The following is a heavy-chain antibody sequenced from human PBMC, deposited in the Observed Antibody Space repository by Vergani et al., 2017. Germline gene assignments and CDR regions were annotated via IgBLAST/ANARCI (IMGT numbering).Heavy chain of an antibody. D-gene: IGHD3-22*01. V-gene: IGHV6-1*01. CDR3: TRGDYYDSSGYHPFDY. Sequence: QVKLQQSGPGLVKPSQTLSLTCAISGDSVSTNSAAWNWIRQSPSRGLEWLGRTYYRSKWYNDYAVSVKSRITINPDTSKNQFSLQLNSVTPEDTAVYYCTRGDYYDSSGYHPFDYWGQGTLVTVSS. CDR1: GDSVSTNSAA. CDR2: TYYRSKWYN. J-gene: IGHJ4*02.